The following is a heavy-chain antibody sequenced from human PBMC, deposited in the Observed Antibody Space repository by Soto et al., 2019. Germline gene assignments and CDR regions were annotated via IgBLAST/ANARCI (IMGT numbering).Heavy chain of an antibody. J-gene: IGHJ4*02. CDR3: ARGGVWIQLWSWDY. D-gene: IGHD5-18*01. Sequence: GGSLRLSCAASGFTFSDYWMHWVRQVPGKGLVWVSRISGDMSSTNYADSVKGRFTISRDNAKNTLYVQMNSLRAEDTAVYYCARGGVWIQLWSWDYWGQGTLVTVSS. V-gene: IGHV3-74*01. CDR1: GFTFSDYW. CDR2: ISGDMSST.